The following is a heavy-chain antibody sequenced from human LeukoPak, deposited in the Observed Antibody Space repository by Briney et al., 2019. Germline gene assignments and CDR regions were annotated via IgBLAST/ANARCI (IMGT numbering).Heavy chain of an antibody. CDR3: ARGKYDSGGYYLDY. J-gene: IGHJ4*02. V-gene: IGHV4-34*01. D-gene: IGHD3-22*01. Sequence: SETLSLTCAVYGGSFSGYYWSWIRQPPGKGLTWIGEINHSGIINYNPSLKSRVTISLDTSKSQFSLKLSSVTAADTAVYYCARGKYDSGGYYLDYWGQGTLVTVSS. CDR2: INHSGII. CDR1: GGSFSGYY.